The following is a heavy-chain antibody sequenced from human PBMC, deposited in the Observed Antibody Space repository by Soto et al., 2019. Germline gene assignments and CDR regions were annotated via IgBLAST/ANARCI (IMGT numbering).Heavy chain of an antibody. V-gene: IGHV1-3*01. J-gene: IGHJ4*02. D-gene: IGHD2-15*01. CDR3: ARPMVAATPLNFDY. CDR1: GYTFTSYA. Sequence: ASVKVSCKASGYTFTSYAMHWVRQAPGQRLEWMGWINAGNGNTKYSQKFQGRVTITRDTSASTAYMELSSLRSEDTAVYYCARPMVAATPLNFDYWGQGTLVTVSS. CDR2: INAGNGNT.